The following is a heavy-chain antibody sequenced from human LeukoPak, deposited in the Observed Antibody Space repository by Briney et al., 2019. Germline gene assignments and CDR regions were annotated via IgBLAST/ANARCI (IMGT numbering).Heavy chain of an antibody. D-gene: IGHD6-13*01. CDR1: GGTFSSYA. J-gene: IGHJ4*02. Sequence: ASVKVSCKASGGTFSSYAISWVRQAPGQGLEWMGGIIPIFGTANYAQKFQGRVTITADESTSTAYMELSSLRSEDTAVYYCARRSSWYEGFDYWGQGTLVTVSS. CDR3: ARRSSWYEGFDY. V-gene: IGHV1-69*13. CDR2: IIPIFGTA.